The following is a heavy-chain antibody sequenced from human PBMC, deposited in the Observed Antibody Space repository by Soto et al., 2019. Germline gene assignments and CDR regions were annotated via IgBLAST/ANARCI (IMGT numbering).Heavy chain of an antibody. Sequence: EVQLLESGGGLVQPGGSLRLSCAASGFTFSSYAMSWVRQAPGKGLEWVSAISGSGGSTYYADSVKGWFTIFRDNYKDTLNRQMNSLRAEDTAVYYCAKSRSSWYPGKLYFDYWGQGTLVTVSS. CDR3: AKSRSSWYPGKLYFDY. J-gene: IGHJ4*02. CDR2: ISGSGGST. D-gene: IGHD6-13*01. V-gene: IGHV3-23*01. CDR1: GFTFSSYA.